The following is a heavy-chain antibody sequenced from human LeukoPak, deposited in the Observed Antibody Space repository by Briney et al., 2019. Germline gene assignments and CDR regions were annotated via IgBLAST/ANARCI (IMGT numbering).Heavy chain of an antibody. CDR1: GFTFDDYA. CDR2: ISWNSGSI. V-gene: IGHV3-9*01. D-gene: IGHD3-10*01. J-gene: IGHJ5*02. CDR3: ARVATGSYDWFDP. Sequence: QPGGSLRLSCAASGFTFDDYAMHWVRHAPGKGLEWVSGISWNSGSIGYADSVKGRFTISRDNSKNTLYLQMNSLRAEDTAVYFCARVATGSYDWFDPWGQGTLVTVAS.